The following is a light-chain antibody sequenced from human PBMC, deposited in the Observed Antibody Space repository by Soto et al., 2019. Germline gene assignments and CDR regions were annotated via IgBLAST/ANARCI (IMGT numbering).Light chain of an antibody. Sequence: EIVLTQSPGTLSLSPGERATLSCRASQSVSSRNLAWYQQKPGQAPRLLIYGVSSRATGIPDRFSGSGPGTDFILTVSRLESEDFAVYYCHQYERSPRTFGQGTTVEIK. J-gene: IGKJ1*01. V-gene: IGKV3-20*01. CDR1: QSVSSRN. CDR3: HQYERSPRT. CDR2: GVS.